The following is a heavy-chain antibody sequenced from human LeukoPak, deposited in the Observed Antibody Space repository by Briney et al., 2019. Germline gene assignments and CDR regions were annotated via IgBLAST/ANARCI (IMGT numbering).Heavy chain of an antibody. Sequence: GESLKISCKGSGYSFTTYWIGWVRQMPEKGLEWMGIIYPANSDTRSSSSFQSQGTMSADKSISTAYLQWSSLKASDSAMYYCVRPSSSGWYEFWGQGTLVTVSS. CDR2: IYPANSDT. D-gene: IGHD6-19*01. CDR1: GYSFTTYW. J-gene: IGHJ4*02. V-gene: IGHV5-51*01. CDR3: VRPSSSGWYEF.